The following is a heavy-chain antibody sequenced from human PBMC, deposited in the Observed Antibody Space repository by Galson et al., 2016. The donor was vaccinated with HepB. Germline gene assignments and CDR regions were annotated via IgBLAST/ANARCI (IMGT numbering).Heavy chain of an antibody. CDR3: AREMYYYGAGSPAAFDY. CDR2: INSDGTIS. V-gene: IGHV3-74*01. CDR1: GFAFSSHW. Sequence: SLRLSCAASGFAFSSHWMHWVRQDLGKGLVWVSRINSDGTISNYADSVKGRFTISRDNSKNTLFLQMHSLRPEDTAVYYCAREMYYYGAGSPAAFDYWGQGTLVTVSS. D-gene: IGHD3-10*01. J-gene: IGHJ4*02.